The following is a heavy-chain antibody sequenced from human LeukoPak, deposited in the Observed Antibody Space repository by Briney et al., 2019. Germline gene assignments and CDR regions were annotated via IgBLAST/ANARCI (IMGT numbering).Heavy chain of an antibody. CDR1: GFSLSTSGMF. D-gene: IGHD3-10*01. CDR2: IDWDDDK. CDR3: AREFRGDWYFDL. Sequence: SGPSLVKPTQTLTLTCTFSGFSLSTSGMFVSWIRQPPGKALEWIARIDWDDDKYYSTSLKTRLTISKDTSKNQVVLTMTNMDPVDTATYYCAREFRGDWYFDLWGRGTLVTVSS. J-gene: IGHJ2*01. V-gene: IGHV2-70*10.